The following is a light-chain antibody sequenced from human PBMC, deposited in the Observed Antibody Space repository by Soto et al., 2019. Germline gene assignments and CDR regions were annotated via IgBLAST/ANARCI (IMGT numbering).Light chain of an antibody. Sequence: QSVLTQPASVSGSPGQSITISCTGTSSDVGGYNYVSWYQKHPGKAPKLMIYDVSNRPSGVSNRFSGSKSGNTASLTISGLQAEDEADYYCSSYTRSSTQVFGTGTKLTVL. CDR1: SSDVGGYNY. J-gene: IGLJ1*01. CDR3: SSYTRSSTQV. V-gene: IGLV2-14*01. CDR2: DVS.